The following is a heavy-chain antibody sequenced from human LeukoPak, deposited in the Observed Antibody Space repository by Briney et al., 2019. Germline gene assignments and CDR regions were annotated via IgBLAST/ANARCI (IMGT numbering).Heavy chain of an antibody. CDR1: GYTFTSYG. J-gene: IGHJ3*02. D-gene: IGHD5-12*01. CDR3: ARDLAIGATIFAFDI. V-gene: IGHV1-18*01. Sequence: ASVKVSCKASGYTFTSYGISWVRQSPGQGLEWMGWINAYNGNTNYAQKLQGRVTMTTDTSTSTAYMELRSLRSDDTAVYYCARDLAIGATIFAFDIWGQGTMVTVSS. CDR2: INAYNGNT.